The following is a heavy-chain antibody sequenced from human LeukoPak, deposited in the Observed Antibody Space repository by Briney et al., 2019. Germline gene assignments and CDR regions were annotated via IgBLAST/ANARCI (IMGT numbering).Heavy chain of an antibody. V-gene: IGHV3-30*02. CDR3: ASQPGIAYWFDP. CDR2: IRYDGSNK. Sequence: GGSLRLSCAASGFTFSSYGMHWVRQAPGKGLEWVAFIRYDGSNKYYADSVKGRFTISRDNSKNTLYLQMNSLRAEDTAVYYRASQPGIAYWFDPWGQGTLVTVSS. D-gene: IGHD1-26*01. J-gene: IGHJ5*02. CDR1: GFTFSSYG.